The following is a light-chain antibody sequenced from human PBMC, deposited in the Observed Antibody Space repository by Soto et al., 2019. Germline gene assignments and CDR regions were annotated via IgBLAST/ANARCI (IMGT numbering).Light chain of an antibody. Sequence: DIQMTQSPSSLSASVGDRVTITCRASQGIRNDLGWYQQKPGKAPKRLIYDASNLESGVPSRFTGSGSGTEFILTISSLQPDDFATYYCQHYGGMWTFGQGTKVDIK. CDR2: DAS. CDR1: QGIRND. V-gene: IGKV1-17*01. CDR3: QHYGGMWT. J-gene: IGKJ1*01.